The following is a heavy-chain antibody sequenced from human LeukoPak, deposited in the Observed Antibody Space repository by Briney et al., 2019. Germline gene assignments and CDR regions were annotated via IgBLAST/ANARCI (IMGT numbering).Heavy chain of an antibody. CDR1: GYTFTSYG. V-gene: IGHV1-18*01. J-gene: IGHJ4*02. CDR2: ISAYNGNT. Sequence: ASVKVSCKASGYTFTSYGISWGRQPPGQGLEWMGWISAYNGNTNYAQKLQGRVTMTTDTSTSTAYMELRSLRSDDTAVYYCARDGPIAGRACLNDYWGQGTLVTVSS. CDR3: ARDGPIAGRACLNDY. D-gene: IGHD6-6*01.